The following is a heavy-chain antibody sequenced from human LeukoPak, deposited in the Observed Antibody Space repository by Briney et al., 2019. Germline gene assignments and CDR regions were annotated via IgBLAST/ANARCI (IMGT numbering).Heavy chain of an antibody. J-gene: IGHJ4*02. D-gene: IGHD6-19*01. Sequence: ASVKVSCKASGFTFTSYGISWVRQAPGQGLEWMGWISAYNGNTNYAQKLQGRVTMTTDTSTSTAYMELRSLRSDDTAVYYCARAGYSSGRGEFDYWGQGTLVTVSS. CDR2: ISAYNGNT. CDR3: ARAGYSSGRGEFDY. V-gene: IGHV1-18*01. CDR1: GFTFTSYG.